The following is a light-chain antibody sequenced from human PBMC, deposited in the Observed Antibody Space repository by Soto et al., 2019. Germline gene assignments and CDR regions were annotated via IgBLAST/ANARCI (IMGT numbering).Light chain of an antibody. J-gene: IGKJ5*01. CDR2: GAS. V-gene: IGKV1-17*01. Sequence: DIVMTQSPSSLSASVGDRVTITCRASQSINNNLNWYQQKPGKAPKLLIYGASSLQSGVPSRFSGSGSGTEFTLTISSLQPDDFATYYCQQYNSYSITFGQGTRLEI. CDR1: QSINNN. CDR3: QQYNSYSIT.